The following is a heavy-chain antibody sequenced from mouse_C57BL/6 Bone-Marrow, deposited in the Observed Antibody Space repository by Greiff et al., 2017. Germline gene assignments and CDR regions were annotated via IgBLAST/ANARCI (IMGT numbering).Heavy chain of an antibody. D-gene: IGHD2-3*01. V-gene: IGHV1-81*01. CDR3: ARGGYSAWFAY. J-gene: IGHJ3*01. CDR1: GYTFTSYG. CDR2: IYPRSGNT. Sequence: QVQLKQSGAELARPGASVKLSCKASGYTFTSYGISWVKQRTGQGLEWIGEIYPRSGNTYYNEKFKGKDTLTADKSSSTAYMELRSLTSEDSAVYFCARGGYSAWFAYWGQGTLVTVSA.